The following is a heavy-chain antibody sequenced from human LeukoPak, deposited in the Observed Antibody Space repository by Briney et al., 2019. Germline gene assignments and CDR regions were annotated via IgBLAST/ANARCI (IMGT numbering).Heavy chain of an antibody. CDR2: IRHDGSNK. V-gene: IGHV3-30*02. CDR3: AKDGVLKKFDP. CDR1: GFTLSNYA. D-gene: IGHD6-13*01. J-gene: IGHJ5*02. Sequence: GGSLRLSCAASGFTLSNYAMHWVRQAPGRGLEWVAFIRHDGSNKYYADSVKGRFTISRDNSKNTLYLQMNSLRAEDTAVYYCAKDGVLKKFDPWGQGTLVTVSS.